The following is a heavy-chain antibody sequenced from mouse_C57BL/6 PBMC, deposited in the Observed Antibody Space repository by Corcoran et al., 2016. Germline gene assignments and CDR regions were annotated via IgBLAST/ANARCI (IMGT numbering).Heavy chain of an antibody. CDR2: IYPGDGDT. Sequence: QVQLQQSGAELVKPGASVKISCKASGYAFSSYWMNWVKQRPGKGLEWIGQIYPGDGDTNYNGKFKGKATLTADKSSSTAYMQLSSLTSEDSAVYFWARGPPLGPWFAYWGQGTLVTVSA. D-gene: IGHD4-1*01. V-gene: IGHV1-80*01. CDR1: GYAFSSYW. CDR3: ARGPPLGPWFAY. J-gene: IGHJ3*01.